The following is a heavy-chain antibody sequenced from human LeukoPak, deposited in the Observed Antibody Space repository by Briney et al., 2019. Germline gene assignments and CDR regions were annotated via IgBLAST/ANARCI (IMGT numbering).Heavy chain of an antibody. D-gene: IGHD3-22*01. Sequence: PGGSLRLSCAASGFTFSSYWMHWVRQAPGKGLVWVSRINSDGSSTSYAVSVKGRFTISRDNAKNTLYLQMNSLRAEDTAVYYCARDNYYYDSSGYYYYYYGMDVWGQGTTVAVSS. CDR2: INSDGSST. V-gene: IGHV3-74*01. CDR1: GFTFSSYW. J-gene: IGHJ6*02. CDR3: ARDNYYYDSSGYYYYYYGMDV.